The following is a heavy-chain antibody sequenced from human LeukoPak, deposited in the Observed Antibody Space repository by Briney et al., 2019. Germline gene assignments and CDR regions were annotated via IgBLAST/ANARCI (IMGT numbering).Heavy chain of an antibody. D-gene: IGHD3-9*01. CDR2: IWYDGNNK. CDR3: ARSTSSEYDIYHFDY. J-gene: IGHJ4*02. CDR1: GFTFSSYG. V-gene: IGHV3-33*01. Sequence: GGSLRLSCAGSGFTFSSYGMHWVRQAPGKGLEWVAVIWYDGNNKYYADSVKGRFTISRDNSKNTLYLQMNSLRAEDTAVYYCARSTSSEYDIYHFDYWGQGTLVTVSS.